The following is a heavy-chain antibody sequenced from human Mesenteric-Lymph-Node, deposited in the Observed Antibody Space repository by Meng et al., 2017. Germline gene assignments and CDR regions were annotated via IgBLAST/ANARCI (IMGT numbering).Heavy chain of an antibody. CDR2: ISYAGSNK. Sequence: QVQLVESGGGVVQPGRSLRLSGTAPGFTFSSYGMHWSRQAPGKGLEWVAVISYAGSNKYYADSVKGRFTISKDNSKSTLYLQMNSLRTEDTAVYYCARRGDGSGYYLDSWGQGTLVTVSS. CDR3: ARRGDGSGYYLDS. D-gene: IGHD3-22*01. J-gene: IGHJ4*02. V-gene: IGHV3-30*03. CDR1: GFTFSSYG.